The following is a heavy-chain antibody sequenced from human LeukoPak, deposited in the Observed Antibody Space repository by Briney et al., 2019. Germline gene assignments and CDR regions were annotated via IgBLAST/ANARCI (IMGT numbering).Heavy chain of an antibody. D-gene: IGHD3-22*01. CDR1: GGSFSGYY. CDR2: INRSGST. CDR3: ARVPRYYYDSEDY. V-gene: IGHV4-34*01. Sequence: SETLCLTCAVYGGSFSGYYWSWIRQPPGKGLEWVGEINRSGSTSYNPAPKSRVSISVDTTNNQFSLMLSSVTAADTAVYYCARVPRYYYDSEDYWGQGTLVTVSS. J-gene: IGHJ4*02.